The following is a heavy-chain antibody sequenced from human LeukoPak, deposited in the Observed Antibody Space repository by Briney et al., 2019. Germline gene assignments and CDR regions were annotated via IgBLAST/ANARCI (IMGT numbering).Heavy chain of an antibody. CDR2: INSDGSST. V-gene: IGHV3-74*01. J-gene: IGHJ4*02. Sequence: GGSLRLSCAASGFTFSSYWMHWVRQAPGKGLVWVSRINSDGSSTSYADSVKGRFTISRDNAKNTLYLRMNSLRAEDTAVYYCARADAHDFWRYYYGSGSLGFDYWGQGTLVTVSS. D-gene: IGHD3-10*01. CDR3: ARADAHDFWRYYYGSGSLGFDY. CDR1: GFTFSSYW.